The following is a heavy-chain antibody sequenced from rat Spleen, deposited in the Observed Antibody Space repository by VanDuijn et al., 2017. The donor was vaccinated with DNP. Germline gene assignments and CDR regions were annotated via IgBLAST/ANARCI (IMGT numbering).Heavy chain of an antibody. J-gene: IGHJ2*01. CDR3: ARSDYSGDFDY. V-gene: IGHV3-3*01. Sequence: EVQLQESGPGLVRPSQSLSLTCSVTGSSITSRYKWNWIRKFPGNKLEWMGYVSYIGFTSYNPSVRGRISITRDTSKNQFFLHLNSVTTEDTATYYCARSDYSGDFDYWGQGVMVTVSS. D-gene: IGHD1-1*01. CDR2: VSYIGFT. CDR1: GSSITSRYK.